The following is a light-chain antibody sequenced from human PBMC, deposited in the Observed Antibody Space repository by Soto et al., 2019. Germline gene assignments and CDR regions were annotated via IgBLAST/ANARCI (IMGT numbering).Light chain of an antibody. CDR3: SSYPSSSTRL. J-gene: IGLJ3*02. Sequence: QSALTQPASVSGSPGQSMTISCTGTSSDVGGYNYVSWYQQYPGKAPKVMIFDVSNRPSGVSDRFSGSKSGNTAFLTISGLKAEDEADYYCSSYPSSSTRLFGGGTKLTVL. CDR2: DVS. V-gene: IGLV2-14*01. CDR1: SSDVGGYNY.